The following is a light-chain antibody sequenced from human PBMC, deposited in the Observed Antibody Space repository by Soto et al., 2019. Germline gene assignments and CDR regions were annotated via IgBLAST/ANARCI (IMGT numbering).Light chain of an antibody. CDR3: CSYTSRSTHV. CDR2: DVN. V-gene: IGLV2-14*03. Sequence: QSVLTQPASVSVSPGQSITISCTGTSSDVGGYNFVSWYQQHPGKDPKLMIFDVNRRPSGVSDRFSGSKSGNTASLTISGLPAEDEGDYYCCSYTSRSTHVFGSGTKLTVL. CDR1: SSDVGGYNF. J-gene: IGLJ1*01.